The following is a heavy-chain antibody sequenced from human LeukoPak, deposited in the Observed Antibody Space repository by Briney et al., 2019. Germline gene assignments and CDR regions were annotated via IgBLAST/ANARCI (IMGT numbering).Heavy chain of an antibody. V-gene: IGHV1-69*04. CDR3: ASSARDGFLEFDY. CDR2: IIPILGIA. D-gene: IGHD3-3*01. J-gene: IGHJ4*02. CDR1: GGTFSSYA. Sequence: ASVKVSCKASGGTFSSYAISWVRQAPGQGLEWMGRIIPILGIANYAQKFQGRVTITADKSTSTAYMELSSLRSEDTAVYYCASSARDGFLEFDYWGQGTLVTVSS.